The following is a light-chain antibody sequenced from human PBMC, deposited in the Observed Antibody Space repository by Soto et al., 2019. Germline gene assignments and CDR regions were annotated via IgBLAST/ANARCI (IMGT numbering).Light chain of an antibody. Sequence: QSALTQPASVSGSPGQSITISCTGTSSDVGSYNFDSWYQEHPGKAPKLMIYEVSKRPSGVSTRVSVSKSGNTASLTISGRQSDAEDDYYCWSYACNIAPYVFGTGTQLTVL. V-gene: IGLV2-23*02. CDR3: WSYACNIAPYV. CDR1: SSDVGSYNF. J-gene: IGLJ1*01. CDR2: EVS.